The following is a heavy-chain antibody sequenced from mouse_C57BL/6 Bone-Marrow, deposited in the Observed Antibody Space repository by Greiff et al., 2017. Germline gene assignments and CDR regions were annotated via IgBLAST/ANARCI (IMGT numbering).Heavy chain of an antibody. CDR1: GFTFSDYG. D-gene: IGHD1-2*01. CDR3: ASNLAHYYSYAMDY. Sequence: EVQLVESGGGLVKPGGSLKLSCAASGFTFSDYGMHWVRQAPEQGLEWVAYISTGSGTIYYADTVKGRFTISRDNSTNTLFLQMTSMRSEDAAMYDCASNLAHYYSYAMDYWGQGTSVTVSS. V-gene: IGHV5-17*01. J-gene: IGHJ4*01. CDR2: ISTGSGTI.